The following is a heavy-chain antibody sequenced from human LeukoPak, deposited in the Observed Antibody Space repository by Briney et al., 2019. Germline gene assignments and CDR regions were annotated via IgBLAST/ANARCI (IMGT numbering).Heavy chain of an antibody. CDR2: ISSSSSYI. CDR1: GFTFSSYS. V-gene: IGHV3-21*01. J-gene: IGHJ4*02. Sequence: PGGSLRLSCAASGFTFSSYSMNWVRQAPGNGLEWVSSISSSSSYIYYADSVKGRFTISRDNAKNSLYLQMNSLRAEDTAVYYCARDLGVWFDYWGQGTLVTVSS. D-gene: IGHD3-16*01. CDR3: ARDLGVWFDY.